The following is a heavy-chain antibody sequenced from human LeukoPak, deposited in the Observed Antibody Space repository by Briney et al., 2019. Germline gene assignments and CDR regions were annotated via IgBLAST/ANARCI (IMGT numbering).Heavy chain of an antibody. V-gene: IGHV3-53*01. CDR1: GFRVSNDY. Sequence: GGSLRLSCAASGFRVSNDYMAWVRQAPGQGLEWVSFIFAGGSAYYSDSVKGRFTMSRDRSKNTSSLQMNSLRAEDTAVYYCAKANSYDSYYFDYWGQGALVIVSS. D-gene: IGHD3-16*01. J-gene: IGHJ4*02. CDR3: AKANSYDSYYFDY. CDR2: IFAGGSA.